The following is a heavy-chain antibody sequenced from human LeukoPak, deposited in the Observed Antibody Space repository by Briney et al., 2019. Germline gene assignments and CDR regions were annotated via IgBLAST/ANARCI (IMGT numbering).Heavy chain of an antibody. CDR3: ARDRGHFDY. CDR2: IYYSGST. V-gene: IGHV4-61*01. CDR1: GGSISSGSYY. Sequence: PSQTLSLTCTVSGGSISSGSYYWSWIRQPPGKGLEWIGYIYYSGSTNYNPSLKSRVTISVDTSKNQFSLKLSSVTAADTAVYYCARDRGHFDYWGQGTLVTVSS. J-gene: IGHJ4*02. D-gene: IGHD1-26*01.